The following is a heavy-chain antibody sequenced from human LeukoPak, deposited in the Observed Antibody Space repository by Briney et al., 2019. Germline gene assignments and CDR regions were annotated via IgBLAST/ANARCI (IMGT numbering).Heavy chain of an antibody. CDR2: IKQDGSEK. CDR1: GFTFSSYW. J-gene: IGHJ4*02. V-gene: IGHV3-7*03. CDR3: ARAFPGRYSGYEPIDY. D-gene: IGHD5-12*01. Sequence: PGGSLRLSCAASGFTFSSYWMSWVRQAPGKGLEWVANIKQDGSEKYYVDSVKGRFTISRDNAKNSLYLQMNSLRAEDTAVYYCARAFPGRYSGYEPIDYWGQGTLVTVSS.